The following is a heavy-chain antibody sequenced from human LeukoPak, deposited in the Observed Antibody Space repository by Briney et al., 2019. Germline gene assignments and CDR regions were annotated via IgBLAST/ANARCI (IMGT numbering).Heavy chain of an antibody. J-gene: IGHJ5*02. D-gene: IGHD3-22*01. V-gene: IGHV4-39*01. CDR1: GGSISSSSYY. Sequence: KPSETLSLTCTVSGGSISSSSYYWGWIRQPPGKGLEWIGSVYYSGSTYYNPSLKSRVTISADTSKNQFSLKLSSVTAADTAVYYCARPRYDSSGPNWFDPWGQGTLVTVSS. CDR3: ARPRYDSSGPNWFDP. CDR2: VYYSGST.